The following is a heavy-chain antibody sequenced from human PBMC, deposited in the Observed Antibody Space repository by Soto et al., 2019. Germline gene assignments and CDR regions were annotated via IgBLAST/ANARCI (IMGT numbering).Heavy chain of an antibody. CDR3: AIDLSRPSSYWKNDAFRI. CDR1: GFTFSSAG. Sequence: QVQLVESGGGVVQPGRSLRLSCAVSGFTFSSAGMHWVRQAPGKGLEWVAVMWYDGITKYYGESVKGRFTIYRDNSKNTLYLQMNSLRVEDTAVYYRAIDLSRPSSYWKNDAFRIWGQGTMVAVSS. V-gene: IGHV3-33*03. CDR2: MWYDGITK. J-gene: IGHJ3*02. D-gene: IGHD1-1*01.